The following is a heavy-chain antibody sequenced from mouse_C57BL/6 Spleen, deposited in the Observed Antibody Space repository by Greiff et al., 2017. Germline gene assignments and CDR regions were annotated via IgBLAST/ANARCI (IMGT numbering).Heavy chain of an antibody. CDR3: ARGGSHYFDY. V-gene: IGHV5-16*01. Sequence: EVQLVESEGGLVQPGSSMKLSCTASGFTFSDYYMAWVRQVPEKGLEWVANINYDGSSTYYLDSLKSRFIIARDNAKNILYLQMSSLKSEDTATYYCARGGSHYFDYWGQGTTLTVSS. D-gene: IGHD1-1*01. CDR1: GFTFSDYY. CDR2: INYDGSST. J-gene: IGHJ2*01.